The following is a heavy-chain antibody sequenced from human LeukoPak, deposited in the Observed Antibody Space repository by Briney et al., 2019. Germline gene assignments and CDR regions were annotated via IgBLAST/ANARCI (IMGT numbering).Heavy chain of an antibody. CDR2: IYTSGST. Sequence: SETLSLTCTVSGGSISSYYRSWIRQPAGKGLEWIGRIYTSGSTNYNPSLKSRVTMSVDTSKNQFSLKLSSVTAADTAVYYCARDVGSSWFSIWFDPWGQGTLVTVSS. J-gene: IGHJ5*02. D-gene: IGHD6-13*01. CDR3: ARDVGSSWFSIWFDP. V-gene: IGHV4-4*07. CDR1: GGSISSYY.